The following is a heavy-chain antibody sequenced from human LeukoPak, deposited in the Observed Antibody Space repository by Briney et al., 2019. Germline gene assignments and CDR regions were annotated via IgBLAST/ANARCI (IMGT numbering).Heavy chain of an antibody. J-gene: IGHJ5*02. CDR2: IYTSGTI. V-gene: IGHV4-61*05. D-gene: IGHD3-16*01. CDR3: ARIDGDYVWWFDP. CDR1: GFSISSSAYY. Sequence: PSGTLSLTCTASGFSISSSAYYWGWIGQPPGKGLEWIGRIYTSGTINYSPSLKSRVAISVDKSKNQFSLKLTSVTAADTAVYYCARIDGDYVWWFDPWGQGTLVTVSP.